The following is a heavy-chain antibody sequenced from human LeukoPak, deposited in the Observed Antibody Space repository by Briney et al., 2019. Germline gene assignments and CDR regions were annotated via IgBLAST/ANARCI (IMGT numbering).Heavy chain of an antibody. D-gene: IGHD2-15*01. CDR3: AKPLCSGGNCLYYFDY. J-gene: IGHJ4*02. CDR2: ISGSGGST. CDR1: AFTFSSYA. Sequence: GGSLRLSCAASAFTFSSYAMSWVRQAPGKGPEWVSAISGSGGSTYYADSVKGRFTISRDNSKNTLYLQMNNLRAEDTAVYYCAKPLCSGGNCLYYFDYWGQGTLVTVSS. V-gene: IGHV3-23*01.